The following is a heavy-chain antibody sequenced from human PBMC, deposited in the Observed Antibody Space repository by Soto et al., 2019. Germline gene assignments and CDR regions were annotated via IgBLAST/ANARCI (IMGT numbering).Heavy chain of an antibody. CDR2: IKQDGSEK. D-gene: IGHD3-10*01. J-gene: IGHJ6*04. V-gene: IGHV3-7*05. Sequence: EVQLVESGGGLVQPGGSLRLSCAASGFTFSSYWMSWVRQAPGKGLEWVANIKQDGSEKYYVDSVKGRFTISRDNAANALYLQMNSLRAEDTAVYYCAIRDITMVRGVYYYYGMDVWGKGTTVTVSS. CDR1: GFTFSSYW. CDR3: AIRDITMVRGVYYYYGMDV.